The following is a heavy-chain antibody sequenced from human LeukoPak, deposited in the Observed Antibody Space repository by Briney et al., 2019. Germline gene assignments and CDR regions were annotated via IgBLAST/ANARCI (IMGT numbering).Heavy chain of an antibody. Sequence: GGSLRLSCTASGFTVSNNYMSWVRQAPGKGLEWVSLIYSGGSTYYADSVKGRFTISRDNSKNTLYLQMKSLRAEDTAVYYCARDFYCSRTSCYAPSFDYWGQGTLVTVSS. V-gene: IGHV3-66*01. CDR2: IYSGGST. CDR1: GFTVSNNY. D-gene: IGHD2-2*01. J-gene: IGHJ4*02. CDR3: ARDFYCSRTSCYAPSFDY.